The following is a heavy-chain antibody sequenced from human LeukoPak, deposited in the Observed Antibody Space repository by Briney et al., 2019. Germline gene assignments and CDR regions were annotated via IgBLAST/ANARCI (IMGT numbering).Heavy chain of an antibody. Sequence: GGSLRLSCAASGFTFSSYSMNWVRQAPGKGLEWVSSISSGSSYIYYGDSVKGRFTISRDNAKNSLYLQMNSLGAEDTAVYYCARARPAYYDYVWGSYGFDYWGQGTLVTVSS. CDR2: ISSGSSYI. J-gene: IGHJ4*02. D-gene: IGHD3-16*01. CDR1: GFTFSSYS. V-gene: IGHV3-21*01. CDR3: ARARPAYYDYVWGSYGFDY.